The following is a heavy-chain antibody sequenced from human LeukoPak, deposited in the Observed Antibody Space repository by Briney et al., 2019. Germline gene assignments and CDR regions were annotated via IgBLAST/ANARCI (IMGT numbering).Heavy chain of an antibody. CDR2: INVGDGNT. J-gene: IGHJ4*02. V-gene: IGHV1-3*01. Sequence: ASVKVSCKASGYTFTSYALHWVRQAPGQRLEWMGWINVGDGNTKYSQKFQGRVTITRDTSASTAYMELSSLRFEDTAVYYCARDTYYYDSSGYYYAGVSYYFDYWGQGTLVTVSS. CDR3: ARDTYYYDSSGYYYAGVSYYFDY. D-gene: IGHD3-22*01. CDR1: GYTFTSYA.